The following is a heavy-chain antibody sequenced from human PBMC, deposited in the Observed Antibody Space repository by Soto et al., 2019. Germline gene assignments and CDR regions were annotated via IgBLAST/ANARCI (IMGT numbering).Heavy chain of an antibody. V-gene: IGHV3-30-3*01. D-gene: IGHD4-17*01. J-gene: IGHJ6*02. Sequence: GGSLRLSCAASGFTFSSYAMHWVRQAPGKGLEWVAVISYDGSNKYYADSVKGRFTISRDNSKNTLYLQMNSLRAEDTAVYYCARDFGVATDDYGDYVLGDFYYGMDVWGQGTTVTVSS. CDR3: ARDFGVATDDYGDYVLGDFYYGMDV. CDR1: GFTFSSYA. CDR2: ISYDGSNK.